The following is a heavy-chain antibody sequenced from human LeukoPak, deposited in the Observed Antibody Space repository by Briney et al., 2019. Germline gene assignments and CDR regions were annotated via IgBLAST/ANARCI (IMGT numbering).Heavy chain of an antibody. CDR3: ARYGDVYNFVD. CDR1: GFTFSSYW. D-gene: IGHD5-24*01. Sequence: PGGSLRLSCAASGFTFSSYWMSWVRQAPGKGLEWIGQINPRGTTNYNPSLKSRVAISLDKSKNQFSLKLRSVTAADTATYYCARYGDVYNFVDWGQGTLVTVSS. J-gene: IGHJ4*02. CDR2: INPRGTT. V-gene: IGHV4-59*01.